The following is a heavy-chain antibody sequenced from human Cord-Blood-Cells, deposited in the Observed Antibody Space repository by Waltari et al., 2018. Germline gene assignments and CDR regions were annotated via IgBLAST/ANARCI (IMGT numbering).Heavy chain of an antibody. V-gene: IGHV3-53*04. CDR1: GLTYVSTS. Sequence: EVQLVESGGGLVQPGGSLRLSCAASGLTYVSTSRSWVRQAPGKGREGVSVIYSGGSTYYADSVKGRFTISRHNSKNTLYLQMNSLRAEDTAVYYCASSSYWYFDLWGRGTLVTVSS. J-gene: IGHJ2*01. CDR2: IYSGGST. CDR3: ASSSYWYFDL.